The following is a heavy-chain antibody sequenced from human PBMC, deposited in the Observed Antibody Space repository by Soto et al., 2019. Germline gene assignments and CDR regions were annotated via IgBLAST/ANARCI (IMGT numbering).Heavy chain of an antibody. CDR2: ISGSGGST. D-gene: IGHD5-18*01. Sequence: GGSLRLSCAASGFTFSSYAMSWVRQAPGKGLEWVSAISGSGGSTYYADSVKGRFTISRDNSKNTLYLQMNSLRAEDTAVYYCAKGDSYVYYYYYMDVWGKGTTVTVSS. V-gene: IGHV3-23*01. CDR3: AKGDSYVYYYYYMDV. J-gene: IGHJ6*03. CDR1: GFTFSSYA.